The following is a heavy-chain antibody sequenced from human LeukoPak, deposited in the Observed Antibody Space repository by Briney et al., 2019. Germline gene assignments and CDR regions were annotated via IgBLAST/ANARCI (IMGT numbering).Heavy chain of an antibody. Sequence: GGSLRLSCAASGFTFSSYAMSWVRQAPGKGLEWVSAISGSGGSTYYADSVKGWFTISRDNSKNTLYLQMNSLRAEDTAVYYCAKVVGVLWWWDYWGQGTLVTVSS. V-gene: IGHV3-23*01. J-gene: IGHJ4*02. D-gene: IGHD2-21*01. CDR1: GFTFSSYA. CDR3: AKVVGVLWWWDY. CDR2: ISGSGGST.